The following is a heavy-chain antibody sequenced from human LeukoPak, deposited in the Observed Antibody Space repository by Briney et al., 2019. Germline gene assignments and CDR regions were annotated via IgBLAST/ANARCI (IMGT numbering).Heavy chain of an antibody. D-gene: IGHD6-13*01. Sequence: GGSLRLSCAASGFTFSNYWMSWVRQAPGKGLEWVANIKRDGSEKYYVDSVKGRFTISRDNDKNSLYLQMNSLRAEDAAVYYWASWRQLGYWGQGTLVTVSS. CDR2: IKRDGSEK. J-gene: IGHJ4*02. CDR3: ASWRQLGY. CDR1: GFTFSNYW. V-gene: IGHV3-7*01.